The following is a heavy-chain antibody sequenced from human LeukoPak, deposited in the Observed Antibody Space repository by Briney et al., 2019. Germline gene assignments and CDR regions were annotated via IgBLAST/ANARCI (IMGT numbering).Heavy chain of an antibody. D-gene: IGHD3-3*01. CDR3: ARDYCDFWSALPARRENYYMDV. J-gene: IGHJ6*03. Sequence: PGGSLRLSCAASGFTFSSYSMNWVRQAPGKGLEWVSSISSSSGYIYYADSVKGRFTISRDNAKNSLYLQMNSLRAEDTAVYYCARDYCDFWSALPARRENYYMDVWGKGTTVTVSS. V-gene: IGHV3-21*01. CDR2: ISSSSGYI. CDR1: GFTFSSYS.